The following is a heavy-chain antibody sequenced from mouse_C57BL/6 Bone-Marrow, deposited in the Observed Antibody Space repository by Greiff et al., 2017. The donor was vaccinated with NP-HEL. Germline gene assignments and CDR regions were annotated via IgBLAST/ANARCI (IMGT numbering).Heavy chain of an antibody. Sequence: DVQLQESEGGLVQPGSSMKLSCTASGFTFSDYYMAWVRQVPEKGLEWVANINYDGSSTYYLDSLKSRFIISRDNAKNILYLQMSSLKSEDTATYYCARAADYYGSSYAMDYWGQGTSVTVSS. CDR3: ARAADYYGSSYAMDY. CDR1: GFTFSDYY. V-gene: IGHV5-16*01. J-gene: IGHJ4*01. CDR2: INYDGSST. D-gene: IGHD1-1*01.